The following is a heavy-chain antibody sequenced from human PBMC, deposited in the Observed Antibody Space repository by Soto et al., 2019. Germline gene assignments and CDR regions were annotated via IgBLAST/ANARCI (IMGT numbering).Heavy chain of an antibody. Sequence: QVQLVQSGAEVKKPGASVKVSCKASGYTFTSYGISWVRQAPGQGLEWIGWISPYNGNTKYAHNFQDRVTMTTDTSTTTADREVRSMRSDDTAVYYCARVGGAAVGDNFDFWGQGTTVTVS. CDR3: ARVGGAAVGDNFDF. CDR1: GYTFTSYG. CDR2: ISPYNGNT. J-gene: IGHJ3*01. D-gene: IGHD6-13*01. V-gene: IGHV1-18*01.